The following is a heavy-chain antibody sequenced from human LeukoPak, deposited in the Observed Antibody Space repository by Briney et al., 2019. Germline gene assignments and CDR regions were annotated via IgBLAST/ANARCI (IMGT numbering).Heavy chain of an antibody. CDR2: ISGGGGST. J-gene: IGHJ3*02. V-gene: IGHV3-23*01. D-gene: IGHD5-18*01. CDR3: IIQRWPKGVFDI. CDR1: GFTLSSYA. Sequence: PGGSLRLSCAASGFTLSSYAMSWVPQAPGKGRVGVSAISGGGGSTYYADSVKGRFTSSRDNSKNTLELQMNSLRAWDTAVYYCIIQRWPKGVFDIWGQGTMVTVSS.